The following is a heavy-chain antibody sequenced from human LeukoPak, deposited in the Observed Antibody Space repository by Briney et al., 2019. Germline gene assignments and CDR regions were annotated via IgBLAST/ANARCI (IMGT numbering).Heavy chain of an antibody. Sequence: GGSLRLSCAASGFTFSSYAMSWVRQAPGKGLEWVSAISGSGGSTYYADSVKGRFTISRGNSKNTLYLQMNSLRAEDTAVYYCAKDSLGSSSKNWFDPWGQGTLVTVSS. CDR1: GFTFSSYA. V-gene: IGHV3-23*01. CDR2: ISGSGGST. D-gene: IGHD6-13*01. J-gene: IGHJ5*02. CDR3: AKDSLGSSSKNWFDP.